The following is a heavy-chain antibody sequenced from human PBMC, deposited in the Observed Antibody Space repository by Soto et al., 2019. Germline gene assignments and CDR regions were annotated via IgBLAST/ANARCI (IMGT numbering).Heavy chain of an antibody. CDR1: GFTLTRYS. CDR2: ISSTTNYI. Sequence: GGSLRLSCAASGFTLTRYSMNWVRQAPGKGLEWVSSISSTTNYIYYADSMKGRFTVSRDNAKNSVYLEMNSLSAEDTAVYYCARESEDLTSNFDYWGQGTLVTVSS. CDR3: ARESEDLTSNFDY. J-gene: IGHJ4*02. V-gene: IGHV3-21*01.